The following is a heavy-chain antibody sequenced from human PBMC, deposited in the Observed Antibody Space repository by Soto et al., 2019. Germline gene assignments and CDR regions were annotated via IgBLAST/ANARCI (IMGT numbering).Heavy chain of an antibody. CDR3: ARDRRTIFGVVIINPYGMDV. V-gene: IGHV4-4*02. Sequence: SETLSLTCAVSGGSISSSNWWSWVRQPPGKGLEWIGEIYHSGSTNYNPSLKSRVTISVDKSKNQFSLKLSSVTAADTAVYYCARDRRTIFGVVIINPYGMDVWGQGTTVTVSS. CDR2: IYHSGST. J-gene: IGHJ6*02. CDR1: GGSISSSNW. D-gene: IGHD3-3*01.